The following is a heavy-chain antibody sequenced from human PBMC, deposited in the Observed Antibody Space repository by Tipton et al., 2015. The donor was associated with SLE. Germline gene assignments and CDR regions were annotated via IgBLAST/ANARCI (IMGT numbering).Heavy chain of an antibody. Sequence: LRLSCTVSGGSISSSNWWGWIRQPPGKGLEWIGYIYYSGSNYYNPSLKSRVTMSVDTSKNQFSLKLSSVTAVDTAVYYCVRNLGSGSSVLGAFDIWGQGTMVTVSS. CDR2: IYYSGSN. D-gene: IGHD1-26*01. CDR3: VRNLGSGSSVLGAFDI. J-gene: IGHJ3*02. CDR1: GGSISSSNW. V-gene: IGHV4-28*01.